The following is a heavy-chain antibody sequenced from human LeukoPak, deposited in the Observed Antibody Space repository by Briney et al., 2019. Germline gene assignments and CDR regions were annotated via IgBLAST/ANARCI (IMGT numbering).Heavy chain of an antibody. CDR2: IKEDGSEI. J-gene: IGHJ4*02. V-gene: IGHV3-7*01. D-gene: IGHD4-23*01. CDR3: ERDRGYSSFDY. Sequence: GGSLRLSCAASAFTFSNYWMSWVRQAPGKGLEWVANIKEDGSEINYVDSVKGRFTISRDNAKNSLYLQMNSLTVDDTAVYYCERDRGYSSFDYWGQGTLVTVSS. CDR1: AFTFSNYW.